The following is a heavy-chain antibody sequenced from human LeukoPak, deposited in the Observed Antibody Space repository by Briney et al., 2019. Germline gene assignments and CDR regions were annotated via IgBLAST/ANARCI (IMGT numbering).Heavy chain of an antibody. Sequence: GGSLRLSCAASGFTFSSYGMHWVRQAPGKGLEWVGRIKSKTDGGTTDYAAPVKGRFTISRDDSKNTLYLQMNSLKTEDTAVYYCTTNSGSYSRYRDYWGQGTLVTVSS. V-gene: IGHV3-15*07. D-gene: IGHD1-26*01. CDR1: GFTFSSYG. J-gene: IGHJ4*02. CDR2: IKSKTDGGTT. CDR3: TTNSGSYSRYRDY.